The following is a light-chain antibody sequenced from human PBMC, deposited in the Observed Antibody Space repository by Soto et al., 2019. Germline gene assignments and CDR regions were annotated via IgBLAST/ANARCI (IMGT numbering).Light chain of an antibody. J-gene: IGLJ2*01. CDR1: SSDVGSYNL. CDR3: CSYAGSKDVV. V-gene: IGLV2-23*02. Sequence: QSASVSGSPGQSITISCTGTSSDVGSYNLVSWYQHHPGKAPKLMIYEVSKRPSGVSNRFSGSKSGNTASLTISGLQAEDEADYYCCSYAGSKDVVFGGGTKVTVL. CDR2: EVS.